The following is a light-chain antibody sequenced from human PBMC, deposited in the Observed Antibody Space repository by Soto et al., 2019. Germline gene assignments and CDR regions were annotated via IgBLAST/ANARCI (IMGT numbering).Light chain of an antibody. J-gene: IGKJ5*01. CDR1: QSVSSY. CDR3: QQRGNWIT. Sequence: EIVLTQSPATLSLSPGERATLSCRASQSVSSYLAWYQQKPGQAPSLLIYDASTRDTGIPARFSGSGSGTDFTLTISSLEPEDSAVYYCQQRGNWITFGPGTRLEIK. CDR2: DAS. V-gene: IGKV3-11*01.